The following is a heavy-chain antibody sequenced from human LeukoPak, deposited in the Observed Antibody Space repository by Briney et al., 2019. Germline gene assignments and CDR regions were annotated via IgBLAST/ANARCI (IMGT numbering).Heavy chain of an antibody. CDR3: ARSEGPFDAFDI. CDR1: GFSFSSFW. V-gene: IGHV3-7*03. CDR2: IKDDGSVK. Sequence: GGSLRLSCTASGFSFSSFWMSWVRQAPGKGLEWVANIKDDGSVKNHVDSLKGRFSISRDNARNSLYLQISSLRAEDTAVYYCARSEGPFDAFDIWGQGTMVTVSS. J-gene: IGHJ3*02.